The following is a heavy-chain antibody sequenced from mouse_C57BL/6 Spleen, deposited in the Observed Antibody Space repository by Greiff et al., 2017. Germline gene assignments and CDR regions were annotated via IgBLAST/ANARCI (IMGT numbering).Heavy chain of an antibody. Sequence: QVQLKQPGAELVKPGASVKLSCNASGYTFTSYWMHWVKQRPGRGLEWIGRIDPNSGGTKYNEKFKSKATLTVDKPSSTAYMQLSSLTSEDSAVYYCARGGNYGNYYAWFAYWGQGTLVTVSA. D-gene: IGHD2-1*01. CDR1: GYTFTSYW. V-gene: IGHV1-72*01. CDR2: IDPNSGGT. J-gene: IGHJ3*01. CDR3: ARGGNYGNYYAWFAY.